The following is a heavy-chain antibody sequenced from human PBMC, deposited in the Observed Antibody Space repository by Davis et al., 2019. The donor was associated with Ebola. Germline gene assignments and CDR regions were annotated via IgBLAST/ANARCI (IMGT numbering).Heavy chain of an antibody. CDR3: ARGPVSGSFNFDY. CDR1: GGSISSSSYY. Sequence: SETLSLTCTVSGGSISSSSYYWGWIRQPPGKGLEWIGSIYYSGSTYYNPSLKSRVTISVDTSKNQFSLKLSSETAADTAVYYCARGPVSGSFNFDYWGQGTLVTVSS. CDR2: IYYSGST. V-gene: IGHV4-39*01. J-gene: IGHJ4*02. D-gene: IGHD1-26*01.